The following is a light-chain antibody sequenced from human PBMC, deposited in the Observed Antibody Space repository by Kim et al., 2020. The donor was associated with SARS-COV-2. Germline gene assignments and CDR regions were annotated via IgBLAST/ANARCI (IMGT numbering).Light chain of an antibody. CDR2: ATS. J-gene: IGKJ1*01. CDR3: QQYISHPRT. V-gene: IGKV1-16*02. CDR1: HDVKIY. Sequence: ASVGDRVTITCRASHDVKIYLAWFQQRPGKAPKSLIFATSTLQSGVPSKFSGDGSGTDFTLTITDLQPEDSATYYCQQYISHPRTFGQGTKVDIK.